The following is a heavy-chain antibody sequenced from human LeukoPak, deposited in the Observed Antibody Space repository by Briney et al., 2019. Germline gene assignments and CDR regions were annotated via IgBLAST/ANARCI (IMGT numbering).Heavy chain of an antibody. Sequence: PGGSLRLSCAASGFAFSSYAMTWVRQAPGKGPEWVSGISGGGAATYYADSVKGRFTISRDNSKNTLYLQMNSLRAEDTAVYYCAKDFSDSTGYYNWFDTWGQGTLVTVSS. CDR1: GFAFSSYA. V-gene: IGHV3-23*01. J-gene: IGHJ5*02. CDR3: AKDFSDSTGYYNWFDT. D-gene: IGHD3-22*01. CDR2: ISGGGAAT.